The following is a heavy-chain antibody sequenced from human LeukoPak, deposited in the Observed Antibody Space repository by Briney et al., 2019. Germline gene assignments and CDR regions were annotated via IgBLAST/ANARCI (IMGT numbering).Heavy chain of an antibody. D-gene: IGHD3-10*01. Sequence: GRSLRLSCAASGFTFSSYGMHWVRQAPGEGLEWVAVIWYDGSNKYYADSVKGRFTISRDNSKNTLYLQVNSLRAEDTAVYYCARVGYGSGSLDYWGQGTLVTVSS. CDR1: GFTFSSYG. V-gene: IGHV3-33*01. CDR2: IWYDGSNK. J-gene: IGHJ4*02. CDR3: ARVGYGSGSLDY.